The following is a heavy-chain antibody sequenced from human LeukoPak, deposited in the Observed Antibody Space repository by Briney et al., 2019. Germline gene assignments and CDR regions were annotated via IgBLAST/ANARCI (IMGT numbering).Heavy chain of an antibody. V-gene: IGHV3-23*01. D-gene: IGHD2-2*01. CDR3: AKESADGIVVVPAATFDY. J-gene: IGHJ4*02. CDR2: ISGSGGST. Sequence: PGGSLRLSCAASGFTFSSYAMSWVRQAPGKGLEWVSAISGSGGSTCYADSVKGRFTISRDNSKNTLYLQMNSLRAEDTAVYYCAKESADGIVVVPAATFDYWGQGTLVTVSS. CDR1: GFTFSSYA.